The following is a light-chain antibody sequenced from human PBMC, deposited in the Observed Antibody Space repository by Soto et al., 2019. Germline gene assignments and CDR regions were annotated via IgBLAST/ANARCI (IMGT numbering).Light chain of an antibody. V-gene: IGKV3-11*01. Sequence: EIVLTQSPATLSLSPGERATLSCRASQSVSSYLAWYQQNPGQAPRLLIYDASNRATGIPARFSGSGSGTAFTLTISSREPEDFAVYYCQQRSNWLFTFGPGTKVDIK. CDR3: QQRSNWLFT. J-gene: IGKJ3*01. CDR1: QSVSSY. CDR2: DAS.